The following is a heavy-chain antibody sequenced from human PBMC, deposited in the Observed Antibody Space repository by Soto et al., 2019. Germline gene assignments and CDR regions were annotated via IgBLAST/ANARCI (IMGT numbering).Heavy chain of an antibody. CDR2: LYYSGST. D-gene: IGHD1-26*01. CDR1: GGSISSYY. J-gene: IGHJ6*02. CDR3: ARVQWELTGVGHYYYYGLDV. Sequence: SETLSLTFTVSGGSISSYYWSWIRQPPGKGLEWIGYLYYSGSTNYNPSLKSRITISVDTSKHQFSLKLSSVTAAGTAVYYCARVQWELTGVGHYYYYGLDVWGQGTTVTVSS. V-gene: IGHV4-59*01.